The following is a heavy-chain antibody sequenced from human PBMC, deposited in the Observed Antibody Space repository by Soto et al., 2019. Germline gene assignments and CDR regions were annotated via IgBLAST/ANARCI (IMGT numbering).Heavy chain of an antibody. V-gene: IGHV3-30-3*01. CDR2: ISYDGSNK. CDR3: ARAGMYPGPFSSGNWFDP. D-gene: IGHD2-2*01. Sequence: GGSLRLSCAASGFTFSSYAMHWVRQAPGKGLEWVAVISYDGSNKYYADSVKGRFTISRDNSKNTLYLQMNSLRAEDTAVYYCARAGMYPGPFSSGNWFDPWGQGTLVTVSS. CDR1: GFTFSSYA. J-gene: IGHJ5*02.